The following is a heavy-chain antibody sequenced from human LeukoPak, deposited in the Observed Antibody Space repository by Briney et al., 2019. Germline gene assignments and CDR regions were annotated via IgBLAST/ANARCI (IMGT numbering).Heavy chain of an antibody. Sequence: TGGSLRLSCAASGFTFSNYAMSWVRQAPGKGLEWVSAISGSGGSTYYADSVKGRFTISRDNSKNTLYLQMNSLRAEDTAVYYCAKDFRSDSYGPLFFDYWGQGTLVTVSS. D-gene: IGHD5-18*01. CDR3: AKDFRSDSYGPLFFDY. J-gene: IGHJ4*02. CDR1: GFTFSNYA. CDR2: ISGSGGST. V-gene: IGHV3-23*01.